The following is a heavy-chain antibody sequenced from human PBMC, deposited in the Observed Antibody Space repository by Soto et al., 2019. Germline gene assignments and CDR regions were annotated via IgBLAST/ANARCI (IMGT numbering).Heavy chain of an antibody. D-gene: IGHD3-3*01. V-gene: IGHV3-48*01. CDR2: ISSSSSTI. J-gene: IGHJ3*02. Sequence: GGSLRLSCAASGFTFSSYSMNWVRQAPGKGLEWVSYISSSSSTIYYADSVKGRFTISRDNAKNSLYLQMNSLRAEDTAVYYCAREGLEWLLRAAFDIWGQGTMVTVSS. CDR3: AREGLEWLLRAAFDI. CDR1: GFTFSSYS.